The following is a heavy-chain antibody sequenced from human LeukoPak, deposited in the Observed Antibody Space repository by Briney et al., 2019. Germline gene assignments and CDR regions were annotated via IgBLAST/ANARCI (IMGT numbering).Heavy chain of an antibody. CDR1: GFTFSSYS. V-gene: IGHV3-48*01. J-gene: IGHJ6*03. CDR2: ISSSSSTI. CDR3: ARVPAADPYYMDV. Sequence: GGSLRLSCAASGFTFSSYSMNWVRQAPGKGLEWVSYISSSSSTIYYADSVKGRFTISRDNAKNSLYLQMNSLRAEDTAVYYCARVPAADPYYMDVWGKGTTVTVSS. D-gene: IGHD2-2*01.